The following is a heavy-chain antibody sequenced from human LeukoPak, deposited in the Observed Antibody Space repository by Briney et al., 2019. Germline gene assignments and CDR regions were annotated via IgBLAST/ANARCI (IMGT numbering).Heavy chain of an antibody. D-gene: IGHD3-3*01. CDR2: ISGSGGST. V-gene: IGHV3-23*01. J-gene: IGHJ5*02. CDR3: AQPTPGFWSGYTQNWFDP. CDR1: GFTFSSYA. Sequence: PGGSLRLSCAASGFTFSSYAMSWVRQAPGKGLEWVSAISGSGGSTYYADSVKGRFTISRDNSKNTLYLQMNSLRAEDTAVYYCAQPTPGFWSGYTQNWFDPWGQGTLVTVSS.